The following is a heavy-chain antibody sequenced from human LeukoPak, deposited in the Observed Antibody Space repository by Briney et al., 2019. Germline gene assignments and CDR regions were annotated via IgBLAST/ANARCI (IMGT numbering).Heavy chain of an antibody. V-gene: IGHV1-2*02. Sequence: ASVKVSCKASGYTFTGYYMHWVRQAPGQGLEWMGWINPNSGGTNYAQKFQGRVTMTRDTSISTAYVELSRLRSDDTAVYYCARDRAGYYDILTGSQPYYFDYWGQGTLVTVSS. CDR1: GYTFTGYY. D-gene: IGHD3-9*01. CDR2: INPNSGGT. CDR3: ARDRAGYYDILTGSQPYYFDY. J-gene: IGHJ4*02.